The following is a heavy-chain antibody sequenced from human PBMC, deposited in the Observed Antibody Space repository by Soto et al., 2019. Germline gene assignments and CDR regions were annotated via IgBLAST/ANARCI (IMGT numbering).Heavy chain of an antibody. CDR3: ARMSRSIGPGC. CDR1: GFTFSTYS. V-gene: IGHV3-48*01. D-gene: IGHD6-6*01. CDR2: INSTGPIK. Sequence: GGSLRLSCAASGFTFSTYSMNWVRQAPGKGLDWVSYINSTGPIKYYPGSVKGRFTISRENSKKSLELQMNSLRAEDRAIYCCARMSRSIGPGCWGQGTLVTVSS. J-gene: IGHJ1*01.